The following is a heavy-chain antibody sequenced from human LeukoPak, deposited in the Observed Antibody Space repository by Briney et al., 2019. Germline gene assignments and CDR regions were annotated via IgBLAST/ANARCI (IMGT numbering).Heavy chain of an antibody. D-gene: IGHD6-6*01. V-gene: IGHV3-30-3*01. CDR2: ISADENTK. Sequence: GGSLRLSCAASGFTFSCCAIHWVRQAPGRGLEWVAVISADENTKFYADSVKGRFTVYRDNSKKTVWLQMNSLRAEDTAVYYCARGSSRAASKRFGMDVWGQGTTVTVSS. J-gene: IGHJ6*02. CDR3: ARGSSRAASKRFGMDV. CDR1: GFTFSCCA.